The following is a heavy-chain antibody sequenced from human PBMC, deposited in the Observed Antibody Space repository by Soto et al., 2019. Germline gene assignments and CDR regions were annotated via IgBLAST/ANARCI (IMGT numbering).Heavy chain of an antibody. D-gene: IGHD1-26*01. Sequence: SETLSLTCTVSGGSISSSSYYWGWIRQPPGKGLEWIGSIYYSGSTYYNPSLKSRVTISVDTSKNQFSLKLSSVTAADTAVYYCARQGPVGATVYYYYGMDVWGQGTTVTVSS. CDR1: GGSISSSSYY. J-gene: IGHJ6*02. V-gene: IGHV4-39*01. CDR2: IYYSGST. CDR3: ARQGPVGATVYYYYGMDV.